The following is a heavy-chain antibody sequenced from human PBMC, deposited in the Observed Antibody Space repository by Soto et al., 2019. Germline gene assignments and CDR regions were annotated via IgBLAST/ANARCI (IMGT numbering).Heavy chain of an antibody. D-gene: IGHD1-7*01. Sequence: TLSLTCTVSGGSISSGGYYWSWIRQHPXKGLEWIGYIYYSGSTYYNPSLKSRVTISVDTSKNQFSLKLSSVTAADTAVYYCARGLHNWNYDWGDYYGMDVWGQGSTVTVSS. CDR3: ARGLHNWNYDWGDYYGMDV. CDR1: GGSISSGGYY. V-gene: IGHV4-31*03. CDR2: IYYSGST. J-gene: IGHJ6*02.